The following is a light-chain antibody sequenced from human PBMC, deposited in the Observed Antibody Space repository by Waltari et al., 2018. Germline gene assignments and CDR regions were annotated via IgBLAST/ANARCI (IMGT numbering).Light chain of an antibody. J-gene: IGKJ2*01. CDR3: MQATHWPYT. Sequence: DVVVTQSPLSLPVTLGQPASISCRFSQSLVSRDGNTYLNWFHLRPGQSPRRLIYETSKRDSGVPDRVSGSGSGAGFTLKISRVEAEDVGIYYCMQATHWPYTFGQGTKLEIK. CDR2: ETS. V-gene: IGKV2-30*01. CDR1: QSLVSRDGNTY.